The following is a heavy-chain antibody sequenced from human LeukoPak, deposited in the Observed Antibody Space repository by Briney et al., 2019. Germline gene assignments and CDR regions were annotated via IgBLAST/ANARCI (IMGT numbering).Heavy chain of an antibody. CDR1: GGSISSSSYY. D-gene: IGHD6-13*01. CDR3: ASGPSGYSSSWYATYYYYMDV. J-gene: IGHJ6*03. V-gene: IGHV4-61*05. CDR2: IYYSGST. Sequence: SETLSLTCTVSGGSISSSSYYWVWIRQPPGKGLEWIGYIYYSGSTNYNPSLKSRVTISVDTSKNQFSLKLSSVTAADTAVYYCASGPSGYSSSWYATYYYYMDVWGKGTTVTISS.